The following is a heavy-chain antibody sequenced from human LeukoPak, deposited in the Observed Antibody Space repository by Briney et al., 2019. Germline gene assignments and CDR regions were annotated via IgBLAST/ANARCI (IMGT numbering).Heavy chain of an antibody. CDR1: GGSISSSSYY. Sequence: TSETLSLTCTVSGGSISSSSYYWGWIRQPPGKGLEWIGSIYYSGSTNYNPSPKSRVTISVDTSQNQFSLKLSSVTAADTAVYYCARGGYTYGYWSAFDFWGQGTMVTVSS. CDR2: IYYSGST. J-gene: IGHJ3*01. CDR3: ARGGYTYGYWSAFDF. V-gene: IGHV4-39*07. D-gene: IGHD5-18*01.